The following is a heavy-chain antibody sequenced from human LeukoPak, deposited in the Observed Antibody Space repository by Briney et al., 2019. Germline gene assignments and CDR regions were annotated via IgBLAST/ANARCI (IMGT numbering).Heavy chain of an antibody. J-gene: IGHJ4*02. CDR1: GFTFSSYA. Sequence: PGRSLRLSCAASGFTFSSYAMSWVRQPPGKGLEWVSAISVGGGSTYYADSVKGRFTISRDNSKNTLYLQMSSLRAEDTAVYYCAKDREDIVVVVAALVFDYWGQGTLVTVSS. CDR2: ISVGGGST. V-gene: IGHV3-23*01. CDR3: AKDREDIVVVVAALVFDY. D-gene: IGHD2-15*01.